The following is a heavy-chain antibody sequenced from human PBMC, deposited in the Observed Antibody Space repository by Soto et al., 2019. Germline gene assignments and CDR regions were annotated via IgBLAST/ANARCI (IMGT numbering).Heavy chain of an antibody. CDR2: ISGSGGFT. Sequence: EVQVLESGGGLVQPGGSLRLSCSASGFTFSKYAMNWVRQAPGKGLEWVSGISGSGGFTYYTDSVKGRFTISRDNSKNTLFLQMNSLTDEDTAIYYCAQVGSFYVPQSPFDSWGRGTVVTVSS. J-gene: IGHJ4*02. V-gene: IGHV3-23*01. D-gene: IGHD1-26*01. CDR1: GFTFSKYA. CDR3: AQVGSFYVPQSPFDS.